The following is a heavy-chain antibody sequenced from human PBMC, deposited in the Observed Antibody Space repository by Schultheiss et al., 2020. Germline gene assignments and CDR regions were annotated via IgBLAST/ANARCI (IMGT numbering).Heavy chain of an antibody. V-gene: IGHV1-69*13. CDR2: IIPIFGTA. Sequence: SVKVSCKASGYTFTSYYMHWVRQAPGQGLEWMGGIIPIFGTANYAQKFQGRVTITADESTSTAYMELSSLRSEDTAVYYCARGTSYGLDYWGQGTLVTVSS. CDR3: ARGTSYGLDY. CDR1: GYTFTSYY. D-gene: IGHD5-18*01. J-gene: IGHJ4*02.